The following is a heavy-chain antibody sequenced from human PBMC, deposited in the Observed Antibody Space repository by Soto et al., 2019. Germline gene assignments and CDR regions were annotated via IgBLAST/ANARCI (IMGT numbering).Heavy chain of an antibody. J-gene: IGHJ6*03. Sequence: ASVKVSCKASGYTFTSYDINLVRQATGQGLEWMGWMNPNSGNTGYAQKFQGRVTMTRNTSISTAYMELSSLRSEDTAVYYCARGFYGSGSYYIYYYYYMDVWGKGTTVTVSS. CDR1: GYTFTSYD. CDR2: MNPNSGNT. V-gene: IGHV1-8*01. D-gene: IGHD3-10*01. CDR3: ARGFYGSGSYYIYYYYYMDV.